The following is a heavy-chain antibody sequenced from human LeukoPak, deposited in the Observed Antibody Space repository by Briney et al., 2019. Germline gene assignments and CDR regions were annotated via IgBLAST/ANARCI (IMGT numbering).Heavy chain of an antibody. CDR2: IYYSGTT. J-gene: IGHJ4*02. V-gene: IGHV4-59*01. CDR3: ARGVYIAAAQYAY. D-gene: IGHD6-13*01. CDR1: GGSISSYY. Sequence: SETLSLTCTVSGGSISSYYWSWIRQSPGKGLEWIGYIYYSGTTNYNPSLKSRVTISVDTSKNQFSLKLSSVTAADTAVYYCARGVYIAAAQYAYWGQGTLVTVSS.